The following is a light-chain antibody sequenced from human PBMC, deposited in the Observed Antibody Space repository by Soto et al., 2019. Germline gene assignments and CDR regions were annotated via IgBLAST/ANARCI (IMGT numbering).Light chain of an antibody. CDR1: QRVSSRY. CDR3: QQYGSSPFT. J-gene: IGKJ4*01. CDR2: GAS. Sequence: ENVLTQSPGTLSLSPGERATLSCRASQRVSSRYLAWYQQKPGQAPRLLIYGASSRATGIPDRFSGSGSGTHFTLTISRLEPEDSAVYYCQQYGSSPFTFGGGTKVEIK. V-gene: IGKV3-20*01.